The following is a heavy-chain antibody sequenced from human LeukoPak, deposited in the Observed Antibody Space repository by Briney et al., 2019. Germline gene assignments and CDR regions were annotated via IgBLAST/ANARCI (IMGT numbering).Heavy chain of an antibody. CDR1: GYTFTSYG. J-gene: IGHJ5*02. Sequence: ASVKVACKASGYTFTSYGISWVRQAPGQGLEWMGWISAYNGNTNYAQKLQGRVTMTTDTSTSTAYMGLRSLRSDYTAVYYCARDGEGVTMVRGVYKWFDPWGQGTLVTVSS. CDR3: ARDGEGVTMVRGVYKWFDP. D-gene: IGHD3-10*01. CDR2: ISAYNGNT. V-gene: IGHV1-18*01.